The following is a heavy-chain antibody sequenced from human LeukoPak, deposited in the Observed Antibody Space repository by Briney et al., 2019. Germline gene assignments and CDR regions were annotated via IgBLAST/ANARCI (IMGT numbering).Heavy chain of an antibody. CDR3: ASLGDSSGYYYPNY. J-gene: IGHJ4*02. V-gene: IGHV1-2*02. CDR1: GYTFTGYY. Sequence: ASVKVSCKASGYTFTGYYMHWVRQAPGQGLEWMGWINPNSGGTSYAQKFQGRVTMTRDTSISTAYMELSRLRSDDTAVYYCASLGDSSGYYYPNYWGQGTLVTVSS. D-gene: IGHD3-22*01. CDR2: INPNSGGT.